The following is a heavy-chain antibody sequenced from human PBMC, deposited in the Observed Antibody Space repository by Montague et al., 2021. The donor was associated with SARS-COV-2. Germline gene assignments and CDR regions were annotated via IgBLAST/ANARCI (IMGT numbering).Heavy chain of an antibody. CDR3: ARETMTADAFDI. J-gene: IGHJ3*02. V-gene: IGHV4-59*02. Sequence: SETRSITCTVSGASVGSSDWGWIRQSPGKGLEWIGYFYSVGSTDYNPSLKSRATISRDTSKNQFSLKVRSVTAADTAVYYCARETMTADAFDIWGQGTMVTVSS. CDR2: FYSVGST. CDR1: GASVGSSD. D-gene: IGHD1-14*01.